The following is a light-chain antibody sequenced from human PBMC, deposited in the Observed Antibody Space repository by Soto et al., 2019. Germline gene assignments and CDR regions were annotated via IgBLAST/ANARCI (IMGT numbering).Light chain of an antibody. CDR1: QSITNY. CDR3: QLYNTYPWT. V-gene: IGKV1-5*03. CDR2: KAS. Sequence: DIQMTQSPSTLSASVGDRVTITCRASQSITNYLAWYQQKPGKAPKVLIYKASSLESGVSSRFSGSGSGTEFTLTISSLQPDDFVTYYCQLYNTYPWTFGQGTTVEVK. J-gene: IGKJ1*01.